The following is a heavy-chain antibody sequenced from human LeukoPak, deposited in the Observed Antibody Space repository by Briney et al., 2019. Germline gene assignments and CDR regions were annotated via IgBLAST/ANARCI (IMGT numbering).Heavy chain of an antibody. J-gene: IGHJ4*02. CDR1: GGSISSYY. V-gene: IGHV4-59*01. D-gene: IGHD2-2*01. CDR2: IYYSGST. CDR3: ARGDVVVPAAGFDY. Sequence: PSETLSLTCTVSGGSISSYYWSWIRQPPGKGLEWIGYIYYSGSTNYNPSLKSRVTISVDTSKNQFSLKLSSVTAADTPVYYCARGDVVVPAAGFDYWGQGTLVTVSS.